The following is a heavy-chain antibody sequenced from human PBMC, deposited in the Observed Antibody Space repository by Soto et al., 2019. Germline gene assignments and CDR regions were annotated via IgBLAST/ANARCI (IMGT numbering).Heavy chain of an antibody. CDR3: ARAGCSGGSCYSVSRYYYYYYMDV. V-gene: IGHV3-21*01. J-gene: IGHJ6*03. Sequence: ESGGGLVKPGGSLRLSCAASGFTFSSYSMNWVRQAPGKGLEWVSSISSSSSYIYYADSVKGRFTISRDNAKNSLYLQMNSLRAEDTAVYYCARAGCSGGSCYSVSRYYYYYYMDVWGKGTTVTVSS. CDR2: ISSSSSYI. D-gene: IGHD2-15*01. CDR1: GFTFSSYS.